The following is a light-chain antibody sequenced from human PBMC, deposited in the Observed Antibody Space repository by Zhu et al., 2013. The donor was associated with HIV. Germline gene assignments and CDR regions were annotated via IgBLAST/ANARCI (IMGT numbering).Light chain of an antibody. CDR1: QSVTSSS. CDR3: QEYYYQQYGTSSFT. J-gene: IGKJ3*01. Sequence: EIVLTQSPGTLSLSPGERATLSCRASQSVTSSSLAWYQQKPGQAPRLLIYGASTRATGIPDRFSGSGSGTDFTLTINKLEPEDFAVYYCQEYYYQQYGTSSFTFGPGTKVDIK. V-gene: IGKV3-20*01. CDR2: GAS.